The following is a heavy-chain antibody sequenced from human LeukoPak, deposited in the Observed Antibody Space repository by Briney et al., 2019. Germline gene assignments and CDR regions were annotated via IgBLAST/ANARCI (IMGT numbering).Heavy chain of an antibody. V-gene: IGHV4-59*01. D-gene: IGHD3-10*01. CDR2: IYCSGST. Sequence: SETLSLTCAVYGGSFSGYYWSWIRQPPGKGLEWLGYIYCSGSTNYNPSLQSRVTISVDTSKNQFSLKLSSVTAADTAVYSCARGGFRDAFDIWGQGTMVTVSS. CDR3: ARGGFRDAFDI. CDR1: GGSFSGYY. J-gene: IGHJ3*02.